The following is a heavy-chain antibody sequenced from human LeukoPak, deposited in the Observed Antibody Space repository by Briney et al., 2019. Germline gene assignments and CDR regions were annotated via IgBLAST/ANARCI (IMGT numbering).Heavy chain of an antibody. D-gene: IGHD5-24*01. CDR1: GGSFIDYS. J-gene: IGHJ4*02. Sequence: PSETLSLTCAVYGGSFIDYSWTWIRQPPGKGLEWIGEVNHSGITNYNPSLKSRVTISVATSKNHFSLKLSSVTAADTALYYCARDGFRTADSNSIDYWGQGTLVTVSS. V-gene: IGHV4-34*01. CDR3: ARDGFRTADSNSIDY. CDR2: VNHSGIT.